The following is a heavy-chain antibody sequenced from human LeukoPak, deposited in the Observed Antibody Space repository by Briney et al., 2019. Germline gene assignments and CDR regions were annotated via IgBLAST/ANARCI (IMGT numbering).Heavy chain of an antibody. CDR3: ARASYCSGGSCYSDY. V-gene: IGHV1-46*01. CDR1: GYTFTSYY. D-gene: IGHD2-15*01. Sequence: ASVKVSCKASGYTFTSYYMHWVRQAPGQRLEWMGIINPSGGSTSYAQRFQGRVTMTRDTSTSTVYMELRSLKSGDTAVYYCARASYCSGGSCYSDYWGQGTLVTVSS. CDR2: INPSGGST. J-gene: IGHJ4*02.